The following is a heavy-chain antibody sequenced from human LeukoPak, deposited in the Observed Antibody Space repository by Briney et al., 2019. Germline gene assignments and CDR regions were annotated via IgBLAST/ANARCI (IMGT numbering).Heavy chain of an antibody. D-gene: IGHD2-15*01. V-gene: IGHV1-69*13. Sequence: SVKVSCKASGGTFSSTTINWVRQAPGQGLEWMGGITPIFRTPNYAQKFQGRVTITAVESMSTAYMELSSLRSEDTAVYYCAKQLGYYSDGSCYFPYWGQGTLVTVSS. CDR2: ITPIFRTP. J-gene: IGHJ4*02. CDR3: AKQLGYYSDGSCYFPY. CDR1: GGTFSSTT.